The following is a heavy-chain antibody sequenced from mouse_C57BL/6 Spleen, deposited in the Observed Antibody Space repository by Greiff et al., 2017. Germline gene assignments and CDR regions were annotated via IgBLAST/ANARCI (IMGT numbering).Heavy chain of an antibody. CDR1: GYTFTSYW. Sequence: QVQLQQPGAELVKPGASVKLSCKASGYTFTSYWMHWVKQRPGQGLEWIGMIHPNSGSTNYNEKFKSKATLTVDKSSSTAYMQLSSLTSEDSAVXYCERYTTVPLYYFDYWGQGTTLTVSS. J-gene: IGHJ2*01. CDR3: ERYTTVPLYYFDY. D-gene: IGHD1-1*01. CDR2: IHPNSGST. V-gene: IGHV1-64*01.